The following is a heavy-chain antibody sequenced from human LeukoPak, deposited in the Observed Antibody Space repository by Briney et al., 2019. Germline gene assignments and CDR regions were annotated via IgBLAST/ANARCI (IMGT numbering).Heavy chain of an antibody. CDR3: ARGPTTVTSPHFDY. CDR2: ISSSGSTI. D-gene: IGHD4-17*01. J-gene: IGHJ4*02. Sequence: PEGSLRLSCAASGFTFSDYYMSWIRQAPGKGLEWVSYISSSGSTIYYADSVKGRFTISRDNAKNSLYLQMNSLRAEDTAVYYCARGPTTVTSPHFDYWGQGTLVTVSS. CDR1: GFTFSDYY. V-gene: IGHV3-11*01.